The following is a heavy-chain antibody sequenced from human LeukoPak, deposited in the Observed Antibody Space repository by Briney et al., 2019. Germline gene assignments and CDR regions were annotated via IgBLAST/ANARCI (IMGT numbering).Heavy chain of an antibody. V-gene: IGHV3-21*01. CDR1: GFTCSSYS. CDR3: ARVDLAAAFDY. CDR2: ISSSSSYI. J-gene: IGHJ4*02. D-gene: IGHD6-13*01. Sequence: GGSLRLSCAASGFTCSSYSMNWVRQAPGKGLEWVSSISSSSSYIYYADSVKGRFTISRDNAKNSLYLQMNSLRAEDTAVYYCARVDLAAAFDYWGQGTLVTVSS.